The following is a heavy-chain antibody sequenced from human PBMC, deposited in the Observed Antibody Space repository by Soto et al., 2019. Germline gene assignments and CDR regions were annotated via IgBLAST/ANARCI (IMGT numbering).Heavy chain of an antibody. V-gene: IGHV4-34*01. Sequence: WTWIRQPPGKGLEWIVEIIHSGSTNYNPSLRSRVTISVDTSKNQFTLRLSSVTAADTAVYYCARGVGIAAAADYWGQGTLVTVSS. CDR2: IIHSGST. D-gene: IGHD6-13*01. CDR3: ARGVGIAAAADY. J-gene: IGHJ4*02.